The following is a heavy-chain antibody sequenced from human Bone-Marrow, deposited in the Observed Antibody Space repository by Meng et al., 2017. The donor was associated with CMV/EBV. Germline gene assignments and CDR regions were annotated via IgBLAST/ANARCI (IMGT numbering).Heavy chain of an antibody. J-gene: IGHJ2*01. CDR1: GFTFTDFY. V-gene: IGHV3-11*04. Sequence: GGSLRLSCAASGFTFTDFYMSWIRQAPGKGLEWISYISDNGYSIYYVESVKGRFTISRDNAKNSLFLQMNSLRAEDTAVYYCVGLPKSGHWHFDLWGRCTLVTVSS. CDR3: VGLPKSGHWHFDL. D-gene: IGHD1-26*01. CDR2: ISDNGYSI.